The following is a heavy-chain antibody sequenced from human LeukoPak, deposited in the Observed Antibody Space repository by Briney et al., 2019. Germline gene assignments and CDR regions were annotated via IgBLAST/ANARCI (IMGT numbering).Heavy chain of an antibody. J-gene: IGHJ6*02. Sequence: ASVNVSCKGAGYGFTGSCIHWGRQVPQQGVEGLGWINPNSGGTNYDHKSQGRVTMTRDTSISTAYMELSRLRSDDTAVYYCARGGFGELFPHYYYYGMDVWGQGTTVTVSS. CDR3: ARGGFGELFPHYYYYGMDV. D-gene: IGHD3-10*01. V-gene: IGHV1-2*02. CDR2: INPNSGGT. CDR1: GYGFTGSC.